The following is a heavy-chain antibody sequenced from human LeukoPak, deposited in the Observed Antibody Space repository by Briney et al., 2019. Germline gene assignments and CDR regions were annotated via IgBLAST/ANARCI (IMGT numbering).Heavy chain of an antibody. J-gene: IGHJ4*02. CDR1: GYTFTDYY. CDR3: ARDRSRGYSYGLESPY. V-gene: IGHV1-2*02. D-gene: IGHD5-18*01. Sequence: GASVKVSCKTSGYTFTDYYIHWARQAPGQGLEWMGWINPESGGTSYAQHFQGRVTMTRDTSISTAYMDLSRLKSDDTAVYYCARDRSRGYSYGLESPYWGQGTPVTVSS. CDR2: INPESGGT.